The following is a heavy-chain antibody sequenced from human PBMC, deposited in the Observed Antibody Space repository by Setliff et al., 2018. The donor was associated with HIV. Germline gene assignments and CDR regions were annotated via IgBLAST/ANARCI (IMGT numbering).Heavy chain of an antibody. D-gene: IGHD3-22*01. CDR1: GFTLIDHW. CDR2: INNDGSIT. CDR3: AKLDYYDYSGSWARKSAIDF. Sequence: SLRLSCAASGFTLIDHWMHWVRQVPGKGLVWVSRINNDGSITNYADFVKGRFTMSRDSAKNTLYLQMTSLRAEDTALYYCAKLDYYDYSGSWARKSAIDFWGRGTMVTVSS. J-gene: IGHJ3*01. V-gene: IGHV3-74*01.